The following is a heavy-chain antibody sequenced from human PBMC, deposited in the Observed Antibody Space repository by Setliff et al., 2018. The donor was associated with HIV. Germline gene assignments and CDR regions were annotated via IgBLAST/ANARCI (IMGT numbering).Heavy chain of an antibody. J-gene: IGHJ4*02. CDR2: VRHDGDVQ. CDR3: ARDFSWAPDS. CDR1: GFTISSYH. V-gene: IGHV3-30*02. Sequence: PGGSLRLSCAASGFTISSYHIHWVRQAPGKGLEWVAFVRHDGDVQIYADSVKGRFTASRDNPKNTVSLQLNSLRIEDTAVYYCARDFSWAPDSWGQGTLVTVSS. D-gene: IGHD2-15*01.